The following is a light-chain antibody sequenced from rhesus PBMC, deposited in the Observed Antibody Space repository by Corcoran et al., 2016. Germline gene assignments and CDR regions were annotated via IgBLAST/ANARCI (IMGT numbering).Light chain of an antibody. CDR3: MQVIQLPYS. CDR1: QSLLHSNGNTY. J-gene: IGKJ2*01. V-gene: IGKV2-91*01. Sequence: DIVMTQTPLSLPVTPGEPASISCRSSQSLLHSNGNTYLYWYLQKPGQFPQILIYLVSNRASGVPDRFRGSGSGTDFTMKISRVEAEDVGVYYCMQVIQLPYSFGQGTKVEIK. CDR2: LVS.